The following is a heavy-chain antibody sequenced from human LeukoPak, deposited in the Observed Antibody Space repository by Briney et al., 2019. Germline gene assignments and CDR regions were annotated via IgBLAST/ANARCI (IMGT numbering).Heavy chain of an antibody. Sequence: SETLSLTCTVSGGSLSNNYWTWVRQPAGKEPEWIGRIYTSESINYNPSLKSRVTLSIDTSKNQFSLKLSSVTAADTAVYYCARAGDYDFWSGPLFAFDIWGQGTMVTVSS. D-gene: IGHD3-3*01. CDR2: IYTSESI. CDR1: GGSLSNNY. CDR3: ARAGDYDFWSGPLFAFDI. J-gene: IGHJ3*02. V-gene: IGHV4-4*07.